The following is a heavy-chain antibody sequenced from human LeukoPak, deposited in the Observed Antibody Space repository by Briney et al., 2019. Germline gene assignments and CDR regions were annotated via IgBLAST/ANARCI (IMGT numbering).Heavy chain of an antibody. CDR2: INTNTGNP. V-gene: IGHV7-4-1*02. Sequence: ASVKVSCKASGYTFTSYAMNWVRQAPGQGLEWMGWINTNTGNPTYAQGFTGRFVFSLDTSVSTAYLQISSLKASDTAMYYCARPYYDFWSGYSQAFDIWGQGTMVTVSS. CDR1: GYTFTSYA. D-gene: IGHD3-3*01. CDR3: ARPYYDFWSGYSQAFDI. J-gene: IGHJ3*02.